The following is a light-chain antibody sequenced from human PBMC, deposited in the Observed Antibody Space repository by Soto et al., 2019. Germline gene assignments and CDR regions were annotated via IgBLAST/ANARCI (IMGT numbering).Light chain of an antibody. J-gene: IGLJ1*01. Sequence: QSVLTQPPSASGTPGQRVTISCSGSSSNIGTNYVYWYQQLPGTAPKLLIYRNNQRPSGVPDRFSGSKSGTSASLAISGLRSEDEADYYCAAWDDRLRGLYVFGIGTKV. CDR3: AAWDDRLRGLYV. V-gene: IGLV1-47*01. CDR2: RNN. CDR1: SSNIGTNY.